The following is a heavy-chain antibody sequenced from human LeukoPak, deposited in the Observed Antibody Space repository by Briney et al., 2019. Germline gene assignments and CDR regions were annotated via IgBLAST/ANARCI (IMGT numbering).Heavy chain of an antibody. CDR2: ISSSSYI. CDR1: GFTFSSYS. Sequence: PGGSLRLSCAASGFTFSSYSMNWVRQAPGKGLEWVSSISSSSYIYYADSVKGRFTISRDNAKNSLYLQMNSLRAEDTAVYYCARGGRYYYDSSGYQPPDYWGQGTLVTVSS. V-gene: IGHV3-21*01. J-gene: IGHJ4*02. D-gene: IGHD3-22*01. CDR3: ARGGRYYYDSSGYQPPDY.